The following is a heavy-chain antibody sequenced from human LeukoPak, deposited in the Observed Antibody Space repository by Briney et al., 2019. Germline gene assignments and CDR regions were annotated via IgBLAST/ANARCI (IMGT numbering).Heavy chain of an antibody. CDR2: IKQDGSEK. J-gene: IGHJ4*02. Sequence: GGSLRLSCAASGFTFSSYWMSWVRQAPGKGLEWVANIKQDGSEKYYVDSVKGRFTISRDNSKNTLYLQMNSLRAEDTAVYYCAKAVAGLQGAYYFDYWGQGTLVTVSS. D-gene: IGHD6-19*01. CDR1: GFTFSSYW. V-gene: IGHV3-7*03. CDR3: AKAVAGLQGAYYFDY.